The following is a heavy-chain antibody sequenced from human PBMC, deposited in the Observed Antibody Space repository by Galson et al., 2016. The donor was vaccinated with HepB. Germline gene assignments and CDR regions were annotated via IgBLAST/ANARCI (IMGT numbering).Heavy chain of an antibody. J-gene: IGHJ5*02. CDR3: AKTGYGVDSRRWFDH. CDR2: ITHGGDTT. Sequence: SLRLSCAASGFTFTSYSMGWVRQAPGKGLEWVSVITHGGDTTYYADSVKGRFTVSRDNSKNTVYLQMNSLRAEDTAVYYCAKTGYGVDSRRWFDHWGQGAPVTVSS. D-gene: IGHD2-21*01. V-gene: IGHV3-23*01. CDR1: GFTFTSYS.